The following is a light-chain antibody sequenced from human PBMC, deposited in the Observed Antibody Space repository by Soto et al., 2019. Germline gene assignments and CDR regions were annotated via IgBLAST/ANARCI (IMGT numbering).Light chain of an antibody. V-gene: IGKV1-9*01. CDR3: QQLNSYPT. J-gene: IGKJ3*01. CDR1: QGISSY. CDR2: AAS. Sequence: IQLTQSPSSLSASVGVRVTITCRASQGISSYLAWYQQKPGKAPKLLIYAASTLQSGVPSRFSGSGSATDFTLTISSLQPEDFATYYCQQLNSYPTFGPGTKVDIQ.